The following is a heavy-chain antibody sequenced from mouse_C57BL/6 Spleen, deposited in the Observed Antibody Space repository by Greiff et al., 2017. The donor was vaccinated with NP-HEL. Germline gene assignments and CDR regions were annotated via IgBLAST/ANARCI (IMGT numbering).Heavy chain of an antibody. CDR3: ARSYDYDGAWFAY. CDR2: ISSGGSYT. J-gene: IGHJ3*01. D-gene: IGHD2-4*01. V-gene: IGHV5-6*01. Sequence: EVKLMESGGDLVKPGGSLKLSCAASGFTFSSYGMSWVRQTPDKRLEWVATISSGGSYTYYPDSVKGRFTISRDNAKNTLYLQMSSLKSEDTAMYYCARSYDYDGAWFAYWGQGTLVTVSA. CDR1: GFTFSSYG.